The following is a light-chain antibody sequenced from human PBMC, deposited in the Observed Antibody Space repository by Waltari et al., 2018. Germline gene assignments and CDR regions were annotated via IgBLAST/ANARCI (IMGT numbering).Light chain of an antibody. J-gene: IGKJ2*01. Sequence: DIQMTQAPSSLSASVGDRVTITWRASEDISNYLAWFQQKPGKAPELLIYATSSLQSGVPSKFSGSGSGTDFTLTISSLQPEDFATYNCQQNYSRPPTFGQGTKVEIK. V-gene: IGKV1-16*02. CDR3: QQNYSRPPT. CDR1: EDISNY. CDR2: ATS.